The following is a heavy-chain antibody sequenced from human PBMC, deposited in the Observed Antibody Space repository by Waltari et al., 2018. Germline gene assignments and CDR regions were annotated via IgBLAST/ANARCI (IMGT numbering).Heavy chain of an antibody. J-gene: IGHJ3*02. CDR2: ISGSGGST. D-gene: IGHD3-22*01. CDR3: AKDMYYYDSSGREDAFDI. V-gene: IGHV3-23*04. Sequence: EVQLVESGGGLVQPGGSLRLSCAASGFPFSSSAMSWVRQAPGKGLEWVSAISGSGGSTYYADSVKGRFTISRDNSKNTLYLQMNSLRAEDTAVYYCAKDMYYYDSSGREDAFDIWGQGTMVTVSS. CDR1: GFPFSSSA.